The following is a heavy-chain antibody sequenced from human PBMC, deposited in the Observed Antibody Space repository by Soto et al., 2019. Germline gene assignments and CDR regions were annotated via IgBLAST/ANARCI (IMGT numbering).Heavy chain of an antibody. D-gene: IGHD1-7*01. CDR3: TTSLELPLGTDV. V-gene: IGHV1-24*01. CDR1: GYTLTELS. Sequence: ASVKVSCKVSGYTLTELSMHWVRQAPGKGLEWMGSFDPEDGETIYTQTFQGRLTLTGDTSTDTAHMELSRLRSEDTAVYYCTTSLELPLGTDVWGQGTTVTVS. CDR2: FDPEDGET. J-gene: IGHJ6*02.